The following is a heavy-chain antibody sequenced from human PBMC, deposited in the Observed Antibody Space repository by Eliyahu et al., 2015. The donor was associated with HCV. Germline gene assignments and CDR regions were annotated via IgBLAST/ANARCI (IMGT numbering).Heavy chain of an antibody. Sequence: EVQLVESGGGLVQPGGSLRLSCAASGFTLSNYWMHWVRQAPGKGLVWVSRISSDGSSISYADSVKGRFTISRDNAKNTLYLQMNSLRGEDTAVYSCARVPRRDIEMVGGAFDIWGQGTMVTVSS. CDR2: ISSDGSSI. CDR1: GFTLSNYW. V-gene: IGHV3-74*01. D-gene: IGHD5-24*01. CDR3: ARVPRRDIEMVGGAFDI. J-gene: IGHJ3*02.